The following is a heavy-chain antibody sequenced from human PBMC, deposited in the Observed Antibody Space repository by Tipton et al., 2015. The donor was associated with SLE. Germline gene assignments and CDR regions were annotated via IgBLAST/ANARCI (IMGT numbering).Heavy chain of an antibody. V-gene: IGHV4-59*11. CDR1: GDSITNHY. J-gene: IGHJ4*02. Sequence: TLSLTCTVSGDSITNHYWTWIRQPPGKGLEWIGYIHYSGTTNYNPSLKSRVTISMATSKSQFSLKLNSVTAADTAVYYCARDWRDSGWYGGFDSWAQGTLVTVSS. D-gene: IGHD6-19*01. CDR3: ARDWRDSGWYGGFDS. CDR2: IHYSGTT.